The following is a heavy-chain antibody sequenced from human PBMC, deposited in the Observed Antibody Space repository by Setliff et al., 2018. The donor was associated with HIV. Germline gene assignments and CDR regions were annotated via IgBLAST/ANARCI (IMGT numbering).Heavy chain of an antibody. CDR3: ARIGRTPYYYYYMDV. J-gene: IGHJ6*03. CDR2: INPNSDNT. V-gene: IGHV1-8*02. CDR1: GYTFIDYF. Sequence: ASVKVSCKASGYTFIDYFIHWVRQAPGQGLEWMGWINPNSDNTAYAQKFQGRLTMTRNTSTGTVYMELSSLRSEDTAVYYCARIGRTPYYYYYMDVWGKGTMVTVSS. D-gene: IGHD2-15*01.